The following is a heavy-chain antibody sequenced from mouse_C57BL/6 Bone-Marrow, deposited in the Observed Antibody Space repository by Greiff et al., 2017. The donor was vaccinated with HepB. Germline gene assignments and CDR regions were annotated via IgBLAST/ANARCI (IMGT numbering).Heavy chain of an antibody. CDR2: INPNNGGT. Sequence: EVQLQQSGPELVKPGASVKISCKASGYTFTDYYMNWVKQSHGKSLEWIGDINPNNGGTSYNQKFKGKATLTVDKSSSTAYMELRSLTSEDSAVYYCARGGLRDAMDYWGQGTSVTVSS. CDR1: GYTFTDYY. D-gene: IGHD2-2*01. J-gene: IGHJ4*01. CDR3: ARGGLRDAMDY. V-gene: IGHV1-26*01.